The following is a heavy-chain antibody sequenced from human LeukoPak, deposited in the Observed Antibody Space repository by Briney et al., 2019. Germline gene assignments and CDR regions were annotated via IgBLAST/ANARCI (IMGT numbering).Heavy chain of an antibody. CDR2: INSDGSST. D-gene: IGHD2-8*02. CDR1: GFTFSSYW. CDR3: ARDRVLYYYYMDV. V-gene: IGHV3-74*01. J-gene: IGHJ6*03. Sequence: PGGSLRLSCAASGFTFSSYWMHWVRQVPGKGLVWVSRINSDGSSTSYADSVKGRFTISRDNAKNTLYLQMNSLRAEDTAVYYCARDRVLYYYYMDVWGKGTTVTVSS.